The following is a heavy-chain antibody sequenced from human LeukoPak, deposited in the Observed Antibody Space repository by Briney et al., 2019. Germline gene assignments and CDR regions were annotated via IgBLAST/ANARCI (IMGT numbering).Heavy chain of an antibody. Sequence: PSETLSLTCTVSGGSISSYYWSWIRQPPGKGLEWIGYIYYSGSTNYNPTNYNPSLKSRVTISVDTSVNQFSLKLTSVTAADTAVYYCARGTYAPLPGYWGQGTLVTVSS. CDR3: ARGTYAPLPGY. CDR1: GGSISSYY. CDR2: IYYSGSTNYNPT. D-gene: IGHD2-2*01. V-gene: IGHV4-59*01. J-gene: IGHJ4*02.